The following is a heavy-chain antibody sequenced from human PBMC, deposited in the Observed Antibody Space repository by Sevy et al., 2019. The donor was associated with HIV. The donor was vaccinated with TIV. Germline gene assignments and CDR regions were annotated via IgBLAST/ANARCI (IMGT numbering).Heavy chain of an antibody. J-gene: IGHJ4*02. D-gene: IGHD3-16*01. CDR3: AHETFGRFES. CDR1: GFTFSANW. Sequence: GGSLRLSCAASGFTFSANWMNWARQAPGKGREWVANIKGDGSDKHYVDSVEGRFTISRDNAKNLLYLKMNSLRVEDTAVYYCAHETFGRFESWGQGTLVTVSS. CDR2: IKGDGSDK. V-gene: IGHV3-7*01.